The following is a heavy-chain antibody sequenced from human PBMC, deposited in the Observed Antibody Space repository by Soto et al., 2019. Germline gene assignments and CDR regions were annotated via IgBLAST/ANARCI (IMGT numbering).Heavy chain of an antibody. CDR1: GFTFSSYA. D-gene: IGHD4-17*01. J-gene: IGHJ4*02. Sequence: EVQLLESGGGLVRPGGSLRLSCAASGFTFSSYAMTWVRQAPGKGLEWVSGVSGTGGSAYYADSVQGRFTISRDKSTNPLYLHMNSLRAEDTGVYYCARGAAYSDYYLEYWGQGTLVTV. CDR2: VSGTGGSA. V-gene: IGHV3-23*01. CDR3: ARGAAYSDYYLEY.